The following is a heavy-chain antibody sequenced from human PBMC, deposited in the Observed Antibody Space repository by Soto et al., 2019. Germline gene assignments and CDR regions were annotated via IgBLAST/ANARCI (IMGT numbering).Heavy chain of an antibody. CDR1: GFTFSSYA. CDR3: ARAGIAARPIYYYYYMDV. V-gene: IGHV3-64*01. Sequence: GGSLRLSCAASGFTFSSYAMHWVRQAPGKGLEYVSAISSNGGSTYYANSVKGRFTISRDNSKNTLYLQMGSLRAEDMAVYYCARAGIAARPIYYYYYMDVWGKGTTVTVSS. CDR2: ISSNGGST. D-gene: IGHD6-6*01. J-gene: IGHJ6*03.